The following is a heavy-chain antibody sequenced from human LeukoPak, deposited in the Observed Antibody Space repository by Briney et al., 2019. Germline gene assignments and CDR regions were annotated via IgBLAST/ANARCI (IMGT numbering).Heavy chain of an antibody. J-gene: IGHJ6*03. CDR1: GGVFSGYY. Sequence: SETLSLTCAVYGGVFSGYYWRWIPQPPGEGVEWIGEKNHSGSTNYNPSLKSRVTISVDTSKNQFSLKLSSVTAADTAVYYCARGSNRVAVAGTAFYMDVWGKGTTVTVSS. V-gene: IGHV4-34*01. CDR2: KNHSGST. CDR3: ARGSNRVAVAGTAFYMDV. D-gene: IGHD6-19*01.